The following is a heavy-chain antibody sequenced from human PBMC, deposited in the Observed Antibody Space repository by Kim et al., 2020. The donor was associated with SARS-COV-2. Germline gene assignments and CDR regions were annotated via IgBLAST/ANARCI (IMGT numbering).Heavy chain of an antibody. CDR3: ARESPDYYDSSSSFDY. Sequence: KFQGRATITADASTSTAYMELSSLRSEDTAVYYCARESPDYYDSSSSFDYWGQGTLVTVSS. D-gene: IGHD3-22*01. J-gene: IGHJ4*02. V-gene: IGHV1-69*01.